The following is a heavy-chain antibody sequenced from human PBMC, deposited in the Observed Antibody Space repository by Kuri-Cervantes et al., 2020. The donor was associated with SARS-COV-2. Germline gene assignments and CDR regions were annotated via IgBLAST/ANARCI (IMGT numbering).Heavy chain of an antibody. CDR2: INPNSGGT. Sequence: ASVKVSCKASGGTFSSYAISWVRQAPGQGLEWMGWINPNSGGTNYAQKFQGRVTMTRDTSISTAYMELSGLRSDDTALYFCARDFDPPSTRAVARNVKYSYYYYMDVWGKGTTVTDSS. CDR1: GGTFSSYA. D-gene: IGHD6-19*01. J-gene: IGHJ6*03. V-gene: IGHV1-2*02. CDR3: ARDFDPPSTRAVARNVKYSYYYYMDV.